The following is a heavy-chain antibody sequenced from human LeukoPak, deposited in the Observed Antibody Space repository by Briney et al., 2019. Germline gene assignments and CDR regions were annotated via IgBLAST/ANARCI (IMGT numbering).Heavy chain of an antibody. D-gene: IGHD2-2*01. CDR1: GFTFSSYE. CDR2: ISSSGSTI. J-gene: IGHJ5*02. Sequence: GGSLRLSCAASGFTFSSYEMNWVRQAPGKGLEWVSYISSSGSTIYYADSVKGRFTISRDNAKNSLYLQMNSLRAEDTAVYYCARFGYCSSTSCYEGIGDWFDPWGQGTLVTVSS. V-gene: IGHV3-48*03. CDR3: ARFGYCSSTSCYEGIGDWFDP.